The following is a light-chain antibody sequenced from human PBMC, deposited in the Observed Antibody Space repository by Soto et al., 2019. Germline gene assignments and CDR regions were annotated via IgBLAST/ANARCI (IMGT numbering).Light chain of an antibody. CDR3: QVWDSTRVQVV. CDR1: NIGRKS. Sequence: SYELTQPPSVSVAPGQTATLTFGEHNIGRKSVHWYQQKSGQAPVLVLYADNDRPSGIPERFSGSNSGDTATLTISRVESGDEADYFCQVWDSTRVQVVFGGGTKVTVL. V-gene: IGLV3-21*02. J-gene: IGLJ2*01. CDR2: ADN.